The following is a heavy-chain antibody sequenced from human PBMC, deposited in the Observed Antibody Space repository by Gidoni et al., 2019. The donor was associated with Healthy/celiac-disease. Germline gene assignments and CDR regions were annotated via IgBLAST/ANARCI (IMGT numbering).Heavy chain of an antibody. V-gene: IGHV1-69*01. CDR2: IIPIFGTA. Sequence: GLEWMGGIIPIFGTANYAQKFQGRVTITADESTSTAYMELSSLRSEDTAVYYCARDRTTVTTPGYYYGMDVWGQGTTVTVSS. CDR3: ARDRTTVTTPGYYYGMDV. D-gene: IGHD4-4*01. J-gene: IGHJ6*02.